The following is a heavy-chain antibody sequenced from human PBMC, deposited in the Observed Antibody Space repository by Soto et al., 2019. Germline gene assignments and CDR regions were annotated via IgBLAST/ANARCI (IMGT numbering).Heavy chain of an antibody. V-gene: IGHV3-7*05. J-gene: IGHJ4*02. D-gene: IGHD5-12*01. CDR3: ACDGGGYSYCYYFDY. Sequence: DVQLVESGGGLVQPGGSLRLSCAASGITFINYWMTWVRQVPGKGLEWVANIKEDGSEKYFVDSVKGRFTISRDNARNSLYLQINSLRAEDTAVYYCACDGGGYSYCYYFDYWGQGALVSVSS. CDR2: IKEDGSEK. CDR1: GITFINYW.